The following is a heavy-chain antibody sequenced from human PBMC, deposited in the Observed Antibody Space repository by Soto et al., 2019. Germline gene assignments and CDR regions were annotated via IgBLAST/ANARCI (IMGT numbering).Heavy chain of an antibody. J-gene: IGHJ6*03. CDR3: ARRGIAAAGNPYYYYMDV. D-gene: IGHD6-13*01. Sequence: SETLSLTCTVSGGSISSYYWSWIRQPPGKGLEWIGYIYYSGSTNYNPSLKSRVTISVDTSKNQFSLKLSSVTAADTAVYYCARRGIAAAGNPYYYYMDVCGKGTTVTVSS. CDR1: GGSISSYY. CDR2: IYYSGST. V-gene: IGHV4-59*08.